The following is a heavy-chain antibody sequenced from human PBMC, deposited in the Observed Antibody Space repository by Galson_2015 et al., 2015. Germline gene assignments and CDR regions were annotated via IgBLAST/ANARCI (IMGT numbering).Heavy chain of an antibody. CDR2: ISYDGNNN. D-gene: IGHD6-19*01. CDR1: GFTFSSYA. Sequence: SLRLSCASSGFTFSSYAMHWVREAPGKGLEWVAVISYDGNNNYYAASVKGRFIITRDNSKNTLYLQMNSLRAEDTGVYYCARDYSSGWYTLGGDYWGQGTLVTVSS. V-gene: IGHV3-30-3*01. J-gene: IGHJ4*02. CDR3: ARDYSSGWYTLGGDY.